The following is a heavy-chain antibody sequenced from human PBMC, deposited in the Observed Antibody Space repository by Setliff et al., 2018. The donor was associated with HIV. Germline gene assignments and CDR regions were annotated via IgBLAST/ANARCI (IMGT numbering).Heavy chain of an antibody. J-gene: IGHJ4*02. V-gene: IGHV4-59*01. CDR1: GGSISSYY. D-gene: IGHD3-10*01. Sequence: SETLSLTCTVSGGSISSYYWSWIRQPPGKGLEWIGYIYYSGSTNYNPSLKSRVTISVDTSKNQFSLKLSSVTAADTAVYYCARGAGLLWFGELHNIPYFDYWGQGTLVTVSS. CDR2: IYYSGST. CDR3: ARGAGLLWFGELHNIPYFDY.